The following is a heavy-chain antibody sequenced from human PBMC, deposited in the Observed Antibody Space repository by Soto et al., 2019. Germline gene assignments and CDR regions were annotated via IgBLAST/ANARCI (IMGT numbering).Heavy chain of an antibody. CDR1: GGSIRSGGYS. CDR3: ARAHYGDYGYGMDV. CDR2: IYHSGST. Sequence: PSETLSLTCAFSGGSIRSGGYSWSWIRQPPGKGLEWIGYIYHSGSTYYNPSLKSRVTISVDRSKNQFSLKLSSVTAADTAVYYCARAHYGDYGYGMDVWGQGTTVTSP. D-gene: IGHD4-17*01. J-gene: IGHJ6*02. V-gene: IGHV4-30-2*01.